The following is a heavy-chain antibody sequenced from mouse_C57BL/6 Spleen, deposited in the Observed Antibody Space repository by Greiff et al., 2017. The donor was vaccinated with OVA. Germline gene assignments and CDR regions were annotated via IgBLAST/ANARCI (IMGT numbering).Heavy chain of an antibody. V-gene: IGHV5-9*01. CDR3: ARKDYGSSSYYFDY. D-gene: IGHD1-1*01. CDR2: ISGGGGNT. CDR1: GFTFSSYT. Sequence: EVQLVESGGGLVKPGGSLKLSCAASGFTFSSYTMSWVRQTPEKRLEWVATISGGGGNTYYPDSVKGRFTISRDNAKNTLYLQMSSLRSEDTALYYCARKDYGSSSYYFDYWGQGTTLTVSS. J-gene: IGHJ2*01.